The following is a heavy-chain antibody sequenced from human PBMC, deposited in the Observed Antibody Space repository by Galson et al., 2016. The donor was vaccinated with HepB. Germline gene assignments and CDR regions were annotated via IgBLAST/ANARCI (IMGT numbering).Heavy chain of an antibody. D-gene: IGHD6-13*01. V-gene: IGHV3-20*04. Sequence: SLRLSCAASGFIFDDYGMNWVRQTPGKGLEWVSGLNWNGGNTDYADSVKGRFTISRDSAKNSVYLQMNSLRDEDTAVYYCARSPDGSTWYMSWYFDLWGRGTLVTVSS. CDR2: LNWNGGNT. J-gene: IGHJ2*01. CDR3: ARSPDGSTWYMSWYFDL. CDR1: GFIFDDYG.